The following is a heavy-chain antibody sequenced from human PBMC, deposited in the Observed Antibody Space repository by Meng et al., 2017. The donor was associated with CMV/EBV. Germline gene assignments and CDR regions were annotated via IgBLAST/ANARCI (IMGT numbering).Heavy chain of an antibody. Sequence: SGFGFSSFAMHWVRQDPGKGLEWVAIISNDGSDKYYADSVKGRFTISRDNSNNTLFLQMNSLRAEDTAVYYCARDFYGDYVRSSFDYWGQGILVTVSS. CDR2: ISNDGSDK. D-gene: IGHD4-17*01. CDR3: ARDFYGDYVRSSFDY. V-gene: IGHV3-30-3*01. CDR1: GFGFSSFA. J-gene: IGHJ4*02.